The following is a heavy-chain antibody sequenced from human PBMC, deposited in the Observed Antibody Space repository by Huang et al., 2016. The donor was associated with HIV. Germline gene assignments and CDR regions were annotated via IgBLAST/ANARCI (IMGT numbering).Heavy chain of an antibody. CDR1: GFSLRSYT. J-gene: IGHJ4*02. Sequence: EVQLVQSGGGLVKHGASLRLSCAASGFSLRSYTLTWVRQTPSKGLEGVSSISRSGSSIYDGDSVRGKGPLTAARYNAKNSVSLQINSLSAEDTADYYCATRGRTSGLDGYFFDYWGQGALVIVSS. CDR2: ISRSGSSI. V-gene: IGHV3-21*02. D-gene: IGHD3-16*01. CDR3: ATRGRTSGLDGYFFDY.